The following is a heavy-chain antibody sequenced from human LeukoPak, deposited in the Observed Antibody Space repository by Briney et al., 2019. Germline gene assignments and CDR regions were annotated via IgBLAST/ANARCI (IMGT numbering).Heavy chain of an antibody. CDR1: GGTFSSYA. D-gene: IGHD3-9*01. CDR3: ARGSFPSDDILTGPFDN. J-gene: IGHJ4*02. CDR2: IIPIFGTA. Sequence: LWASVKVSCKASGGTFSSYAISWVRQAPGQGLEWMGGIIPIFGTANYAQKFQGRVTITADESTSTAYMELSSLRSEDTAVYYCARGSFPSDDILTGPFDNWGQGTLVTVSS. V-gene: IGHV1-69*13.